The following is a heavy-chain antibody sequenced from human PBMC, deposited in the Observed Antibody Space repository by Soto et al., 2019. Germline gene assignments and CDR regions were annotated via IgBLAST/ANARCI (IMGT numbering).Heavy chain of an antibody. CDR2: INAGNGNT. J-gene: IGHJ6*02. CDR1: GYTFTSYA. V-gene: IGHV1-3*01. CDR3: ARRLLGYYYYGMDV. Sequence: ASVKVSCKASGYTFTSYAMHWVRQAPGQRLEWMGWINAGNGNTKYSQKFQGRVTITRDTSASTAYMELSSLRSEDTAVYYCARRLLGYYYYGMDVWGQGTTVTVSS. D-gene: IGHD3-22*01.